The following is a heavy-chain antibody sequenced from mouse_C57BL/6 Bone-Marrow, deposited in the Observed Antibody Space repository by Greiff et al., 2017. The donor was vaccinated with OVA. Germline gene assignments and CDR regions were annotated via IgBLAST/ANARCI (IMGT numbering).Heavy chain of an antibody. J-gene: IGHJ2*01. CDR1: GYAFSNSW. Sequence: QVQLQQSGPELVKPGASVKISCKASGYAFSNSWMNWVKQRPGKGLEWIGRIYPGDGDTNYNGKFKGKATLTADKSSSTAYMQRSSLTSADSAVYDCARGVLHFDYWGQGTPRTVSS. CDR2: IYPGDGDT. CDR3: ARGVLHFDY. V-gene: IGHV1-82*01.